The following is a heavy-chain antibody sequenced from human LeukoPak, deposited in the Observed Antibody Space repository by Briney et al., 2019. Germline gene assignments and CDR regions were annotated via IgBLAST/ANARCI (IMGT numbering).Heavy chain of an antibody. J-gene: IGHJ5*02. Sequence: SETLSLTCTVSGGSISSYYWSWIREPPGKGLEWLGYIYYSGSTYYNPSLKSRVTISVDTSKNQFSLKLTSVTAADTAVYYCARDRRAGQSGYWFDPWGQGTLVTVSS. CDR3: ARDRRAGQSGYWFDP. D-gene: IGHD3-22*01. CDR1: GGSISSYY. CDR2: IYYSGST. V-gene: IGHV4-59*01.